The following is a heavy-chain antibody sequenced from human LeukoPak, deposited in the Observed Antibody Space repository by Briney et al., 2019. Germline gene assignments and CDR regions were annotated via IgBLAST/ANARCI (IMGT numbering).Heavy chain of an antibody. D-gene: IGHD3-10*01. J-gene: IGHJ4*02. V-gene: IGHV3-21*01. CDR3: ASGNPPQNYYDSG. Sequence: GGSLRLSCAASGFTFSSYSMNWVRQAPGQGLEWVSSISRDNSYINYADSVKGRFTISRDNAKNSLYLQINSLKAEDTAVYYCASGNPPQNYYDSGGGQGTLVTVSS. CDR2: ISRDNSYI. CDR1: GFTFSSYS.